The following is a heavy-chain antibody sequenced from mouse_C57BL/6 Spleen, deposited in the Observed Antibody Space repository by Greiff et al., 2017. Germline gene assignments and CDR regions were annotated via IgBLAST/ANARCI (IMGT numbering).Heavy chain of an antibody. V-gene: IGHV14-4*01. J-gene: IGHJ3*01. CDR1: GFNIKDDY. CDR2: IDPENGDT. CDR3: TTPITTVGAFAY. D-gene: IGHD1-1*01. Sequence: EVQVVESGAELVRPGASVKLSCTASGFNIKDDYMHWVKQWPEQGLEWIGWIDPENGDTEYASKFQGKATITADTSSNTAYLQLSSLTSEDTAVYYCTTPITTVGAFAYWGQGTLVTVAA.